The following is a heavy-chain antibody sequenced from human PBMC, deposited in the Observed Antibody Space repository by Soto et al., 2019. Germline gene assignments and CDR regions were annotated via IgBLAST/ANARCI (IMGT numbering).Heavy chain of an antibody. V-gene: IGHV4-30-4*08. J-gene: IGHJ5*02. Sequence: SETLSLTCTVSGGSIGSGGYYWSWIRQHPGKGLEWVGYIYYSWSTYYNPSLKTRVTISVDTSKNQFFLKLSSVTAADTAVYYCAGDRSSSTSCTHCGWFDPWAQGTLVTVSS. CDR2: IYYSWST. CDR1: GGSIGSGGYY. D-gene: IGHD2-2*01. CDR3: AGDRSSSTSCTHCGWFDP.